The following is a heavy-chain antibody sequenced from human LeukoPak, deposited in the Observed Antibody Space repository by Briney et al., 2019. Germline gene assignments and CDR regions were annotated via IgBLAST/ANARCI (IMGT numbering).Heavy chain of an antibody. Sequence: QPGGSLRLSCAASGFTFSNYGMHWVRQSPGKGREWVALIWYDGSNKYYTDSVKGRFTISRDNSKNTLYLQMNSLRAEDTAVYYCAKVHGGSYEFDYWGQGTLVTVSS. D-gene: IGHD1-26*01. V-gene: IGHV3-33*06. CDR2: IWYDGSNK. CDR3: AKVHGGSYEFDY. J-gene: IGHJ4*02. CDR1: GFTFSNYG.